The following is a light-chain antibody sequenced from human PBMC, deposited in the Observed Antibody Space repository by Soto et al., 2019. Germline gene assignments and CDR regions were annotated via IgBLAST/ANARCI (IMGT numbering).Light chain of an antibody. J-gene: IGLJ1*01. Sequence: QSALTQPPSVSGSPGQSVTISCTGTSSDVGSYNRVSWYQQPPGTAPKLMIYEVNNRPSGVPDRFSGSKSGNTASLTITGLQAEDGADYYCNSYTSSNTYVFGTGTKLTVL. V-gene: IGLV2-18*02. CDR1: SSDVGSYNR. CDR2: EVN. CDR3: NSYTSSNTYV.